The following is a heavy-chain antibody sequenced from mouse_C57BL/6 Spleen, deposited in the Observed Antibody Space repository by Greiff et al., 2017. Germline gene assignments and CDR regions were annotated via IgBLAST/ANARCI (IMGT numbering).Heavy chain of an antibody. J-gene: IGHJ1*03. CDR1: GYTFTDYY. CDR3: ARGDYYGSSSPPFFDV. CDR2: LNPNNGGT. D-gene: IGHD1-1*01. V-gene: IGHV1-26*01. Sequence: VQLQQSGPELVKPGASVKISCKASGYTFTDYYMNWVKQSHGKSLEWIGDLNPNNGGTRYNQKFKGKATLTVDKSSSTAYMELRSLTSEDSAVYYCARGDYYGSSSPPFFDVWGTGTTVTVSS.